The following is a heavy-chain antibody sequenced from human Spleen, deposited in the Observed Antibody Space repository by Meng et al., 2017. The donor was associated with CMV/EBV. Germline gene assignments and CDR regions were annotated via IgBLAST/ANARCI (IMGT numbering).Heavy chain of an antibody. CDR2: IYPGDSDT. D-gene: IGHD3-22*01. CDR1: GYSFSSYW. Sequence: GESLKISCKGSGYSFSSYWITWVRQMPGKGLEWMGSIYPGDSDTRYSPSFQGQVTISADKSISTAYLQWSSLKASDTAMYYCARQAYDSSGYERLFDPWGQGTLVTVSS. CDR3: ARQAYDSSGYERLFDP. V-gene: IGHV5-51*01. J-gene: IGHJ5*02.